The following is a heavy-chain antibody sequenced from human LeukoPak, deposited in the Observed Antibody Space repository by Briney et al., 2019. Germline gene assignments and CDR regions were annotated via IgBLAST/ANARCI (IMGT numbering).Heavy chain of an antibody. CDR3: AGDAGRGSSRAVYYYGMDV. Sequence: TGGSLRLSCAASGFTFSSYAMHWVRQAPGKGLEWVAVISYDGSNKYYADSVKGRFTISRDNSKNTLYLQMNSLRAEDTAVYYCAGDAGRGSSRAVYYYGMDVWGQGTTVTVSS. CDR1: GFTFSSYA. V-gene: IGHV3-30-3*01. J-gene: IGHJ6*02. CDR2: ISYDGSNK. D-gene: IGHD1-26*01.